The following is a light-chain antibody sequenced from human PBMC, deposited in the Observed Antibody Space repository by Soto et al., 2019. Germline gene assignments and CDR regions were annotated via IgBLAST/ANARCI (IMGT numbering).Light chain of an antibody. CDR1: QSISSW. V-gene: IGKV1-5*03. Sequence: DIQMTQSPSTLSGSVGDRVTITCRASQSISSWLAWYQKKPGKAPKLLIYKASSLESGVPSRFSGSGSGTEFNLTISRLQTDDFATYYCQQYNSYSPTFGGGTKVDIK. CDR3: QQYNSYSPT. J-gene: IGKJ4*01. CDR2: KAS.